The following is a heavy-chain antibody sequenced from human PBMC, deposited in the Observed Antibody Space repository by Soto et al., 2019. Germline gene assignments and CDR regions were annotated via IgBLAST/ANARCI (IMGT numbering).Heavy chain of an antibody. CDR1: GYAFSNND. J-gene: IGHJ5*02. CDR3: ARMATSGTLNWFDP. CDR2: MNPNSGNG. V-gene: IGHV1-8*01. Sequence: QVQLVQSGAEVKKPGASVKVSCQASGYAFSNNDISWVRQGTGQGLEWMGWMNPNSGNGGYAQKFQGRATMTRDTSTSTAYRELSSLTSDDTAIYYCARMATSGTLNWFDPWGQGTLVTVSS.